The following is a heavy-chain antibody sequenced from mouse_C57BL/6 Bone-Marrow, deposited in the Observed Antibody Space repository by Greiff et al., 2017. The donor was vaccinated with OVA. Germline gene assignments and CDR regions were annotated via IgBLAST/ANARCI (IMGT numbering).Heavy chain of an antibody. Sequence: QVQLKQPGAELVKPGASVQLSCKASGYTFTSYWMHWVKQRPGQGLEWIGMIHPNSGSTNYNEKFKSKATLTVDKSSSTAYMQLSSLTSEDSAVYYCARDYYGSSYYAMDYWGQGTSVTVSS. J-gene: IGHJ4*01. CDR2: IHPNSGST. V-gene: IGHV1-64*01. D-gene: IGHD1-1*01. CDR1: GYTFTSYW. CDR3: ARDYYGSSYYAMDY.